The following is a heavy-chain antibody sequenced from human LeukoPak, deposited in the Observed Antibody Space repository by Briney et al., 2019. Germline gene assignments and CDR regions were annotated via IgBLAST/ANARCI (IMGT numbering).Heavy chain of an antibody. CDR2: IKQYGREI. V-gene: IGHV3-7*03. D-gene: IGHD5-12*01. J-gene: IGHJ4*02. Sequence: GGSQGLSCEASGFTFSSHWMNWVRQAPGKGLEWVAQIKQYGREIYYLDSVKGRFTISRDDADNSGFLQMNSLRVEDTAVYYCATDRGALWGQGTLVTVSS. CDR1: GFTFSSHW. CDR3: ATDRGAL.